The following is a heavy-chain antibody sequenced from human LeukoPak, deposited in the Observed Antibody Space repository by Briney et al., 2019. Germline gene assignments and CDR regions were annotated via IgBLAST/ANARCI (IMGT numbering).Heavy chain of an antibody. D-gene: IGHD6-19*01. J-gene: IGHJ4*02. CDR1: GFTFSSYG. CDR2: ISYDGSNK. CDR3: ASNKQWLA. V-gene: IGHV3-30*19. Sequence: PGRSLRLSCAASGFTFSSYGMHWVRQAPGKGLEWVAVISYDGSNKYYADSVKGRFTISRDNSKNTLYLQMNSLRAEDTAVYYCASNKQWLAWGQGTLVTVSS.